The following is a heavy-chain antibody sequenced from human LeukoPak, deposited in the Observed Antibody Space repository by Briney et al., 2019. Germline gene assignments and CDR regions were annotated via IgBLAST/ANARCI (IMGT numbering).Heavy chain of an antibody. CDR1: GFTFSSYA. D-gene: IGHD6-19*01. CDR3: ARDLGSGWTRNWFDP. Sequence: GGSLRLSCAASGFTFSSYAMSWVRQAPGKGLEWVSYITSSGSTIYYADSVKGRFTISRDNAENSLYLQMNSLGAEDTAVYYCARDLGSGWTRNWFDPWGQGTLVTVSS. J-gene: IGHJ5*02. V-gene: IGHV3-48*04. CDR2: ITSSGSTI.